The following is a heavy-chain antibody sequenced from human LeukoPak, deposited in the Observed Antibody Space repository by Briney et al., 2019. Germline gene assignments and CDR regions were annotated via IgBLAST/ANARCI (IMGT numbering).Heavy chain of an antibody. CDR3: ARVRYSYGYYFDY. J-gene: IGHJ4*02. D-gene: IGHD5-18*01. V-gene: IGHV3-11*01. CDR2: ISSSGSTI. Sequence: GSLRLSCAASGFTFSDYYMSWIRQAPGKGLEWVSYISSSGSTIYSADSVKGRFTISRDNAKNSLYLQMNSLRAEDTAVYYCARVRYSYGYYFDYWDQGTLVTVSS. CDR1: GFTFSDYY.